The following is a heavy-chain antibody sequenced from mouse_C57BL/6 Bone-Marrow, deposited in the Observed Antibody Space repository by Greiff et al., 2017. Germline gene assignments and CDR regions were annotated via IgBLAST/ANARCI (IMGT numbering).Heavy chain of an antibody. CDR2: IWTGGGT. CDR3: ARYYGSPSYAMDY. J-gene: IGHJ4*01. D-gene: IGHD1-1*01. Sequence: VKLVESGPGLVAPSQSLSITCTVSGFSLTSYAISWVRQPPGKGLEWLGVIWTGGGTNYNSALKSRLSISKDNNKSQVFLKMNSLQTDDTARYYCARYYGSPSYAMDYWGQGTSVTVSS. CDR1: GFSLTSYA. V-gene: IGHV2-9-1*01.